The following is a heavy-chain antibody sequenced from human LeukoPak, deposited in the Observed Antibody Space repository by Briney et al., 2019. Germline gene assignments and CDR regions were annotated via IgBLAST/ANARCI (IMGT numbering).Heavy chain of an antibody. J-gene: IGHJ4*02. Sequence: GGSLRLSCAASGFTFSSYAMSWVRQAPGKGLEWVSAISGSGGSTYYADSVKGRFTISRDNSKNTLYLQMNSLRAEDTAVYYCAAGYYDSLAGYYTIDYWGQGTLVTVSS. CDR3: AAGYYDSLAGYYTIDY. CDR1: GFTFSSYA. CDR2: ISGSGGST. D-gene: IGHD3-9*01. V-gene: IGHV3-23*01.